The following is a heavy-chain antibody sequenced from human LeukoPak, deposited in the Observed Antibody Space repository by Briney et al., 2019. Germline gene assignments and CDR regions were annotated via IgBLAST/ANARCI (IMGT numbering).Heavy chain of an antibody. Sequence: GGSLRLSCAASGFTFSSYGLHWVRQAPGKGLEWVSAISGSGGTTYYAGSVKGRFTISRDNSKNTLYLQMNSLRAEDTAVYYCAKDLWTTVTTVDYWGQGTLVTVSS. D-gene: IGHD4-17*01. J-gene: IGHJ4*02. CDR3: AKDLWTTVTTVDY. CDR1: GFTFSSYG. V-gene: IGHV3-23*01. CDR2: ISGSGGTT.